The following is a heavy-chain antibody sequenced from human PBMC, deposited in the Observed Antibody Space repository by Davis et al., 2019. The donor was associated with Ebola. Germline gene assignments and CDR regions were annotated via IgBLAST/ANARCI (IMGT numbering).Heavy chain of an antibody. CDR1: GYTFTSYD. J-gene: IGHJ1*01. D-gene: IGHD3-3*01. CDR3: ARDIRMGYDFWSGYYPEYFQH. V-gene: IGHV1-8*01. Sequence: ASVKVSCKASGYTFTSYDINWVRQATGQGLEWMGWMNPNSGNTGYAQKFQGRVTMTRNTSISTAYMELSSLRSDDTAVYYCARDIRMGYDFWSGYYPEYFQHWGQGTLVTVSS. CDR2: MNPNSGNT.